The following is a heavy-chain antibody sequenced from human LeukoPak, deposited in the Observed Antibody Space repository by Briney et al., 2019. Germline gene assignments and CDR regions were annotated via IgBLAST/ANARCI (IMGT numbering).Heavy chain of an antibody. J-gene: IGHJ5*02. CDR1: GFTFSVYN. V-gene: IGHV3-21*01. CDR3: VSRFYSHSPFDP. CDR2: ISSSSGST. Sequence: GGSLRLSCAASGFTFSVYNMNWVRQAPGKGLEWVSSISSSSGSTYYADSVKGRFTMSRDNARNSLSLQMNSLRAEDTAVYYCVSRFYSHSPFDPWGQGTLVTVSS. D-gene: IGHD3-10*01.